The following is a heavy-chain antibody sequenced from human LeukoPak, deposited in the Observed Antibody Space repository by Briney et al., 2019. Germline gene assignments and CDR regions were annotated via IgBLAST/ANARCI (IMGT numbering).Heavy chain of an antibody. CDR2: IYYSGST. V-gene: IGHV4-39*07. CDR1: GDSITSSSNY. J-gene: IGHJ3*02. D-gene: IGHD3-22*01. Sequence: PSETLSLTCAVSGDSITSSSNYWGWMRQPPGKGLEWIGSIYYSGSTYYNPSLKSRVTISVDTSKNQFSLKLSSVTAADTAVYYCATRETYYYDIGWWPGSSENAFDIWGQGTMVTVSS. CDR3: ATRETYYYDIGWWPGSSENAFDI.